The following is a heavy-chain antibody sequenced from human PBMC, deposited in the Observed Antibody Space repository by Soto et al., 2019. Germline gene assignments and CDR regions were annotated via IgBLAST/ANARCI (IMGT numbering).Heavy chain of an antibody. CDR3: ASNYGGNSD. Sequence: QVQLVQSGAEVKKPGSSVKVSCKASGGTFSSYTISWVRQAPGQGLEWMGRITPILGIATYAQKFQGRVTITADKSTGTAYMELSSLRSEDTAVYYCASNYGGNSDWGQGTLVTVSS. CDR1: GGTFSSYT. CDR2: ITPILGIA. D-gene: IGHD4-17*01. V-gene: IGHV1-69*02. J-gene: IGHJ4*02.